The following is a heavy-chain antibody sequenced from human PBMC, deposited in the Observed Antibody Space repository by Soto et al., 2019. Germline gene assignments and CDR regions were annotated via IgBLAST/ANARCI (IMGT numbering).Heavy chain of an antibody. CDR2: MIPIFGTA. Sequence: QVQLVQSGTEVQKPGSSVKVSCKASGGTFSSYAISWVRQAPGQGLEWMGGMIPIFGTANYAQKFQGRVTITTDKSTSTAYMELSSLRSEDTAVYYCARGPSNWNYGRFDYWGQGTLVTVSS. CDR3: ARGPSNWNYGRFDY. CDR1: GGTFSSYA. V-gene: IGHV1-69*06. D-gene: IGHD1-7*01. J-gene: IGHJ4*02.